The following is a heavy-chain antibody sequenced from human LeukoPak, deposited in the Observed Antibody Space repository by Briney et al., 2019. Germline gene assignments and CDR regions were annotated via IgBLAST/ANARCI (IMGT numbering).Heavy chain of an antibody. CDR3: ARLKRGYSYGLPDS. D-gene: IGHD5-18*01. CDR2: IYYSGST. CDR1: GGSISSYY. Sequence: SETLSLTCTVSGGSISSYYWSWIRQPPGKGLEWIGYIYYSGSTNYNPSLKSRVTISVDTSKNLFSLKLSSVTAADTAVYYCARLKRGYSYGLPDSWGQGTLVTVSS. V-gene: IGHV4-59*08. J-gene: IGHJ4*02.